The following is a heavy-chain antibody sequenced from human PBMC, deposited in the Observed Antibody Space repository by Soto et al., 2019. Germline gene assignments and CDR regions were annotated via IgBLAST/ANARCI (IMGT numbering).Heavy chain of an antibody. CDR3: ADPVPATTDYDYYDMHM. V-gene: IGHV3-23*01. Sequence: EVQLLESGGGLVQPGGSLRLSCVASGFTFSYYTMSWVRQAPGKGLEWVSGISNSGDTIYYADSVKGRFTISRDNFKNTLYLQMNRLRADDTAVYCCADPVPATTDYDYYDMHMWGQGTTVTVSS. J-gene: IGHJ6*02. CDR2: ISNSGDTI. D-gene: IGHD2-2*01. CDR1: GFTFSYYT.